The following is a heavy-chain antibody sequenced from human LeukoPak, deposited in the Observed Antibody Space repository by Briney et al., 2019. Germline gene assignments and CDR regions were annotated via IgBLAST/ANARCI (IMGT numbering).Heavy chain of an antibody. D-gene: IGHD2-8*02. CDR3: ARARLGIAGD. J-gene: IGHJ4*02. Sequence: SETLSLTCTVSGGSISSYYWSWIRQPPGKGLEWIGYIYYSGSTNYNPSLKSRVTISVDTSKNQFSLKLSSVTAADTAVYYCARARLGIAGDWGQGTLVTVSS. CDR1: GGSISSYY. V-gene: IGHV4-59*01. CDR2: IYYSGST.